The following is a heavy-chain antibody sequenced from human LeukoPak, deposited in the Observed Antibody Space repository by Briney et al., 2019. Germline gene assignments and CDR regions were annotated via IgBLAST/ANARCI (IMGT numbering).Heavy chain of an antibody. V-gene: IGHV1-18*01. CDR2: ISAYNGNT. CDR3: CGDSIAAADHFDY. J-gene: IGHJ4*02. CDR1: GYSFTSYC. Sequence: GASVKVPCKPSGYSFTSYCLSWVGQAPRRELKWMGWISAYNGNTNYAQKPQGRVTITTDTTPSTAYTEPGSRGSYETAVYYCCGDSIAAADHFDYWGQGTLVTVSS. D-gene: IGHD6-13*01.